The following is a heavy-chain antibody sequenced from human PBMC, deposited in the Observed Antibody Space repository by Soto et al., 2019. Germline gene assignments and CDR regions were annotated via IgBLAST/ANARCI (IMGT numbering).Heavy chain of an antibody. CDR1: GFTFSSYS. D-gene: IGHD5-18*01. Sequence: GGSLRLSCAASGFTFSSYSMNLVRQAPGKGLEWVSSISSSSSYIYYADSVKGRFTISRDNAKNSLYLQMNSLRAEDTAVYYCARGVGGGYSYGYYYYYGMDVWGQGTTVTVSS. CDR3: ARGVGGGYSYGYYYYYGMDV. V-gene: IGHV3-21*01. J-gene: IGHJ6*02. CDR2: ISSSSSYI.